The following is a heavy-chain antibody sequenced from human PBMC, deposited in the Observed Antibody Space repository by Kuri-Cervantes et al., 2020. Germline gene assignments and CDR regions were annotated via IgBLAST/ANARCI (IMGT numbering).Heavy chain of an antibody. CDR2: IKQDGSEK. J-gene: IGHJ6*02. Sequence: ETLSLTCAASGFTFSSYWMSWVRQAPGKGLEWVANIKQDGSEKYYVDSVKGRFTISRDNAKNSLYLQMNSLRAEDTAVYYCARDGDYGDYTVWGQGTTVTVSS. CDR3: ARDGDYGDYTV. D-gene: IGHD4-17*01. CDR1: GFTFSSYW. V-gene: IGHV3-7*01.